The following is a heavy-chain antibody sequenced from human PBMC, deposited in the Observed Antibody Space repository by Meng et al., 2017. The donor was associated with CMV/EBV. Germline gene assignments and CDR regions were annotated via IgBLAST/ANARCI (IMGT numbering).Heavy chain of an antibody. CDR2: VNSNNDAT. D-gene: IGHD6-19*01. V-gene: IGHV1-2*02. CDR1: GFTFSDYY. J-gene: IGHJ4*02. CDR3: VRSSGWSLFDY. Sequence: QGQVEESGAEMKKPGASLKVSCTTSGFTFSDYYIHWVRQAPGQGLEWMGWVNSNNDATNYARKFQGRVSMTRDTSISTAHMELSRLMSDDTAVYYCVRSSGWSLFDYWGQGTLVTVSS.